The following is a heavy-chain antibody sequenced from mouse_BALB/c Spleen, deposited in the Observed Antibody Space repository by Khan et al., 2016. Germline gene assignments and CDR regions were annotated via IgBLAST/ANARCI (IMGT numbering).Heavy chain of an antibody. J-gene: IGHJ3*01. CDR2: IDPENGDT. V-gene: IGHV14-4*02. CDR1: GFYIKDYY. CDR3: NVRLAI. Sequence: VQLQQSGAELVRSGASVKLSCTASGFYIKDYYMHWVKQRPEQGLEWIGWIDPENGDTEYAPQFQGQATMTAASSSNTAYLQLSSLTSEDTAIYYCNVRLAIWGQGTQVTVSA.